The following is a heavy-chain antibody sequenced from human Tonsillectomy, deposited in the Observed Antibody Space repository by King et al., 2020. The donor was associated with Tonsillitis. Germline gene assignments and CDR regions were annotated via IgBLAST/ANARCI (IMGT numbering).Heavy chain of an antibody. Sequence: VQLVESGGDLVQPGGSLRLSCAASGFTFSNYWMSWVRQAPGKGLEWVANIKEDGSEKYYVDYVKGRFTISRDNAKKSLYLQMNSLRVEDTAVFYCARTIFGGSSYYFDYWGQGTLVTVSS. CDR1: GFTFSNYW. CDR2: IKEDGSEK. V-gene: IGHV3-7*01. J-gene: IGHJ4*02. D-gene: IGHD3-10*01. CDR3: ARTIFGGSSYYFDY.